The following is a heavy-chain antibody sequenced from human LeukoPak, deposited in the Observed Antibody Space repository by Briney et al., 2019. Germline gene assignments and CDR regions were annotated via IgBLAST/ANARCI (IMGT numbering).Heavy chain of an antibody. V-gene: IGHV3-7*01. CDR3: ARAGSTGTVDF. Sequence: GGSLRLSCAASGFTFISYSMNWVRQAPGKGLEWVANINQDGSEKYYVDSVEGRFTISKDNAKNSLYLQMNSLRAEDTAVYYCARAGSTGTVDFWGQGTLVTVSS. J-gene: IGHJ4*02. CDR2: INQDGSEK. D-gene: IGHD1-1*01. CDR1: GFTFISYS.